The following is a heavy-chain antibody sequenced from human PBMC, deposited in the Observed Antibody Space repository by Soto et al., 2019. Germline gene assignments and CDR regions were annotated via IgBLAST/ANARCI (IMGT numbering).Heavy chain of an antibody. Sequence: QVQLVQSGAEVKKPGSSVKVSCKASVGTFSSYTISWVRQAPGQGLEWMGRIIPILGIANYAQKFQVRVTITADNSQSTDYMELSSLRSEDTAVYYCASYLAVADSSNWGQGTLVTLSS. D-gene: IGHD6-19*01. J-gene: IGHJ4*02. CDR1: VGTFSSYT. CDR2: IIPILGIA. V-gene: IGHV1-69*02. CDR3: ASYLAVADSSN.